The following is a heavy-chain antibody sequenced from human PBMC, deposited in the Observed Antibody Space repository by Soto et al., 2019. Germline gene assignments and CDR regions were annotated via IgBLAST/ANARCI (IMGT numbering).Heavy chain of an antibody. CDR2: IYSVGST. CDR1: EFFVSSNY. V-gene: IGHV3-53*04. J-gene: IGHJ6*02. CDR3: ASGASLYYYGMDV. Sequence: GGSLRLSCAASEFFVSSNYMNWVRQAPGKGLEWVSVIYSVGSTYYADSVKGRFTVSRHNSKNTLYLQMNSLRVEDTAVYYCASGASLYYYGMDVWGQGTTVTVSS.